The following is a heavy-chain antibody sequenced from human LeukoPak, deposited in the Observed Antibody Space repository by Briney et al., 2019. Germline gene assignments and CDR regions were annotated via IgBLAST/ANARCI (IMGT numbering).Heavy chain of an antibody. D-gene: IGHD3-10*01. J-gene: IGHJ6*03. V-gene: IGHV1-18*01. CDR1: GYTFTSYG. CDR2: ISAYNGNT. CDR3: ARESDGSGIRYYYYYYMDV. Sequence: ASVKVSCKASGYTFTSYGISWVRQAPGQGLEWMGWISAYNGNTNYAQKLQGRVTMTTDTSTSTAYMELRSLRSDDTAVYYCARESDGSGIRYYYYYYMDVWGKGTTVTVSS.